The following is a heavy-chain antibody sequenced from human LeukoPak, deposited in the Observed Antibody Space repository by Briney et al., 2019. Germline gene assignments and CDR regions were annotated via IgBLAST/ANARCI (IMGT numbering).Heavy chain of an antibody. CDR2: IYTSGST. Sequence: SETLSLTCTVSGGSISSGSYYWSWIRQPAGKGREWIGRIYTSGSTNYNPSLKSRVTISVDTSKNQFSLKLSSVTAADTALYYCARSVCSSTSCYDYWGQGTLVTVSS. D-gene: IGHD2-2*01. CDR1: GGSISSGSYY. CDR3: ARSVCSSTSCYDY. V-gene: IGHV4-61*02. J-gene: IGHJ4*02.